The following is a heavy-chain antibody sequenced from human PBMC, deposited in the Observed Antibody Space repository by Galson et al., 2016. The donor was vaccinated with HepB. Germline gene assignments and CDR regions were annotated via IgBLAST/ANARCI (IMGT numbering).Heavy chain of an antibody. J-gene: IGHJ6*02. CDR1: GYTFTSYG. V-gene: IGHV1-18*01. CDR2: ISAYSGYT. D-gene: IGHD2-21*02. CDR3: ARDIGVRHIVGATYGMDV. Sequence: SVKVPCKASGYTFTSYGITWVRQAPGQGLEWMGWISAYSGYTYYAQKLQGRVTMTTDTSTTTAYMELRSLRSDDTAVYYCARDIGVRHIVGATYGMDVWGQGTTVTVSS.